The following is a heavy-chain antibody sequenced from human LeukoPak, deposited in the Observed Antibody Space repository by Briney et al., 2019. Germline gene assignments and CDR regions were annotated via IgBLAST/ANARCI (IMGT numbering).Heavy chain of an antibody. J-gene: IGHJ6*03. CDR2: ISYDGGKK. CDR1: GFTFSSHD. D-gene: IGHD4/OR15-4a*01. V-gene: IGHV3-30*18. Sequence: GRSLRLSCAASGFTFSSHDMHWVRQAPGKGLEWVAIISYDGGKKDYADSVKGRFTISRDNSKNTLYLQMNSLRAEDTAVYYCAKMTMVGYYYYYFMDVWGKGTTVTISS. CDR3: AKMTMVGYYYYYFMDV.